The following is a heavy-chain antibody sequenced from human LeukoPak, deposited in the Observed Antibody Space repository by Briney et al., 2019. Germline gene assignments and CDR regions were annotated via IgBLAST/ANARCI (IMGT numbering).Heavy chain of an antibody. CDR1: GFTFSSYA. J-gene: IGHJ4*02. D-gene: IGHD2-15*01. CDR2: ISYDGSNK. CDR3: ARAPQDIVVVVAATPVDY. Sequence: GGSLRLSCAAPGFTFSSYAMHWVRQAPGKGLEWVAVISYDGSNKYYADSVKGRFTISRDNSKNTLYLQMNSLRAEDTAVYYRARAPQDIVVVVAATPVDYWGQGTLVTVSS. V-gene: IGHV3-30*04.